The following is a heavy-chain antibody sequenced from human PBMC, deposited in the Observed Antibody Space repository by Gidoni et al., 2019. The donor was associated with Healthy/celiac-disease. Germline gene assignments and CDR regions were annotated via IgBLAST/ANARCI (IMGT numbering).Heavy chain of an antibody. CDR1: GFTFSSYG. CDR3: ARGQAGDYYVGY. D-gene: IGHD3-3*01. V-gene: IGHV3-33*01. J-gene: IGHJ4*02. CDR2: IWYDGSNK. Sequence: QVQLAESGGGVVQPGRSLRLSCEASGFTFSSYGMHGVRQDPGKGLEWVAVIWYDGSNKYYADSVKGRFTISRDNSKNTLYLQMNSLRAEDTAVYYCARGQAGDYYVGYWGQGTLVTVSS.